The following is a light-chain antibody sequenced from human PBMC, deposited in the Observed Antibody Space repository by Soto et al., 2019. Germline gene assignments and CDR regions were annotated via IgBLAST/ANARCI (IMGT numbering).Light chain of an antibody. CDR2: GAS. CDR3: QQYGSSPLIS. J-gene: IGKJ5*01. V-gene: IGKV3-20*01. CDR1: QTVSITY. Sequence: VLTQSPGTLSLSPGESATLSCRASQTVSITYLTWYQQKPGQAPRLLIFGASKRATGIPDRFSGSGSERDFTLTISGLEPEDFAVYYCQQYGSSPLISFGQGTRLEI.